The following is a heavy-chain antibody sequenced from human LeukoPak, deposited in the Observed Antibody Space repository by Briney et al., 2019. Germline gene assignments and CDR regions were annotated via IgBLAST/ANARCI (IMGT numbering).Heavy chain of an antibody. CDR2: IYYSGST. CDR1: GGSISSYY. V-gene: IGHV4-59*01. D-gene: IGHD4-17*01. Sequence: SETLSLTCTVSGGSISSYYWSWIRQPPGKGLEWIGYIYYSGSTNYKPSLKSRVTISVDTSKNQFSLKLSSVTAADTAVYYCARDQAVTTAFYYYYYMDVWGKGTTVTISS. CDR3: ARDQAVTTAFYYYYYMDV. J-gene: IGHJ6*03.